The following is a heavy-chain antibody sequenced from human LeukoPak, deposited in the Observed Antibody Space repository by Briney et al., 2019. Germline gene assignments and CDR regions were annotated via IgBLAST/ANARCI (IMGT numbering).Heavy chain of an antibody. CDR2: INSDGSST. CDR1: GFTFDDYG. Sequence: GGSLRLSCAASGFTFDDYGMSWVRQAPGKGLEWVSRINSDGSSTSYADSVKGRFTISRDNAKNTLYLQMNSLRAEDTAVYYCARVPHDFWSGYYYYYMDVWGKGTTVTVSS. D-gene: IGHD3-3*01. V-gene: IGHV3-74*01. CDR3: ARVPHDFWSGYYYYYMDV. J-gene: IGHJ6*03.